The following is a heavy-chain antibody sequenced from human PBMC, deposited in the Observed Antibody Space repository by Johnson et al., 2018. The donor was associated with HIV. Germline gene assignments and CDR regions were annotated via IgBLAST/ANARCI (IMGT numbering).Heavy chain of an antibody. V-gene: IGHV3-23*04. CDR2: VSGSGGST. J-gene: IGHJ3*02. CDR3: VKGRAQHLDGGAFDI. Sequence: VQLVESGGGLVQPGGSLRLSCAASEFIFSNYAMSWVRRAPGKGLEWVSAVSGSGGSTYYADSVTGRFTISRDNSKNTLFLQMNSLRTDDTAVYYCVKGRAQHLDGGAFDIWGQGTMVTVSS. CDR1: EFIFSNYA. D-gene: IGHD6-13*01.